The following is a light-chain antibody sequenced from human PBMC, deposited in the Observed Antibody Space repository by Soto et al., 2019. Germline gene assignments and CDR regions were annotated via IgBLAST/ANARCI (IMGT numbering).Light chain of an antibody. Sequence: AIRMTQSPSSLSASTGDRVSITCRASQGISSYLAWYQQKPGKAPKLLIYAASTLKSGVPSRFSGSGSGTEFTLTISSLQPDDFATYYCQHYNSYSEAFGQGTKVDI. V-gene: IGKV1-8*01. J-gene: IGKJ1*01. CDR1: QGISSY. CDR2: AAS. CDR3: QHYNSYSEA.